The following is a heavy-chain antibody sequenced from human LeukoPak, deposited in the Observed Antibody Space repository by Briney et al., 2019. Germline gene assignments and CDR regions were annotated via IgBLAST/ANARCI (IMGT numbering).Heavy chain of an antibody. D-gene: IGHD2-15*01. Sequence: ASVKVSCKASGYTFTSYGISWVRQAPGQGLEWMGWISAYNGNTNYTQKLQGRVTMTTDTSTSTAYMELRSLRSDDTAVYYCARDSEGPTPGYCSGGSCYSDYYYGMDVWGQGTTVTVSS. V-gene: IGHV1-18*01. J-gene: IGHJ6*02. CDR2: ISAYNGNT. CDR3: ARDSEGPTPGYCSGGSCYSDYYYGMDV. CDR1: GYTFTSYG.